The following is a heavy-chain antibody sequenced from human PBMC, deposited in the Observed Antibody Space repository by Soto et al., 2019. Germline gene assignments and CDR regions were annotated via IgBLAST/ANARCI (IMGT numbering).Heavy chain of an antibody. D-gene: IGHD3-16*01. V-gene: IGHV1-18*01. J-gene: IGHJ6*02. CDR1: GYTFTNYG. CDR2: ISAYNGNT. Sequence: ASVKVSCKASGYTFTNYGIHWVRQAPGQGLEWMGWISAYNGNTNYAQKLQGRVTMTTDTSTSTAYMELRSLRSEDTAVYYCAADVSLLWYYYGMDVWGQGTTVTVSS. CDR3: AADVSLLWYYYGMDV.